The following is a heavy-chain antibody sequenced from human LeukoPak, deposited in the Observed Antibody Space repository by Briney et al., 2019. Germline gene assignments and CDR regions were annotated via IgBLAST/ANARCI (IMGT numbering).Heavy chain of an antibody. V-gene: IGHV3-21*01. CDR2: ISSSSSYI. CDR1: GFTFSSYS. CDR3: AKDQYYDFWSGYFYAFDI. Sequence: KTGGSLRLSCAASGFTFSSYSMNWVRQAPGKGLEWVSSISSSSSYIYYADSVKGRFTISRDNSKNTLYLQMNSLRAEDTAVYYCAKDQYYDFWSGYFYAFDIWGQGTMVTVSS. J-gene: IGHJ3*02. D-gene: IGHD3-3*01.